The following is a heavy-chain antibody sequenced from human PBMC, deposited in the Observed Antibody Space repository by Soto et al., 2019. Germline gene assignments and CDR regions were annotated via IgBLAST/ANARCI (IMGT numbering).Heavy chain of an antibody. V-gene: IGHV3-30-3*01. CDR1: GFTFSSYA. J-gene: IGHJ5*02. Sequence: QVQLVESGGGVVQPGRSLKLSCAASGFTFSSYAMHWVRQAPGKGLEWVAVISYDGSNKYYADSVKGRFTISRDNAKNSLYLQMNSLRAEDTAVYYCAREWGIGWFDPWGQGTLVTVSS. D-gene: IGHD6-13*01. CDR2: ISYDGSNK. CDR3: AREWGIGWFDP.